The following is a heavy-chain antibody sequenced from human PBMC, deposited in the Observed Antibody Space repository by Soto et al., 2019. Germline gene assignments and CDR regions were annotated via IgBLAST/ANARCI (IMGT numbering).Heavy chain of an antibody. V-gene: IGHV4-34*01. D-gene: IGHD3-10*01. Sequence: PSETLSLTCAVYGRSFSGYYWSWIRQPPGKGLEWIGEINHSGSTNYNPSLKSRVTISVDTSKNQFSLKLSSVTAADTAVYYCARGQEYGSGSFSPMDVWGKGTTVTVSS. CDR2: INHSGST. CDR3: ARGQEYGSGSFSPMDV. J-gene: IGHJ6*04. CDR1: GRSFSGYY.